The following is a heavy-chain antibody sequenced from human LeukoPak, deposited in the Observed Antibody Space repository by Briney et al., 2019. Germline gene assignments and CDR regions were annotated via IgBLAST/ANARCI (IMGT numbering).Heavy chain of an antibody. V-gene: IGHV1-3*01. CDR3: ARTHYSSSWYNY. CDR1: GYIFTNYA. CDR2: INAGNGNT. D-gene: IGHD6-13*01. Sequence: ASVKVSCKASGYIFTNYAIHWVRQAPGQRLEWMGWINAGNGNTKYSQKFQGRVTITRDTSASTAYMELSSLRSEDTAVYYCARTHYSSSWYNYRGQGTLVTVSS. J-gene: IGHJ4*02.